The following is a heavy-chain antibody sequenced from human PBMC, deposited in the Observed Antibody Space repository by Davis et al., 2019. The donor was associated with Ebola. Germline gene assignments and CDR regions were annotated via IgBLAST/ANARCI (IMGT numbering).Heavy chain of an antibody. CDR3: AKDNLDY. Sequence: SVQVSCKAAVGTLRTHGMSWLRQAPGQGLEWMGGLIPIFGTPNYAQQFQGRITIIADESTSTAYVELSSLKSEDPAVYYCAKDNLDYWGQGTLVTVSS. V-gene: IGHV1-69*13. CDR2: LIPIFGTP. D-gene: IGHD1-14*01. J-gene: IGHJ4*02. CDR1: VGTLRTHG.